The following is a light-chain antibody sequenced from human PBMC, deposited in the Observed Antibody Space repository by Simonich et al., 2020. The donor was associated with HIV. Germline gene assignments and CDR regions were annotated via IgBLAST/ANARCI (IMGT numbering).Light chain of an antibody. CDR2: AAS. J-gene: IGKJ1*01. Sequence: DIQMTQSPSSLSASVGDRVTVSCRASQSISSYLNWYQQKPGKAPKLLIYAASSLQRGVPSRVSGSASVTDFTLTISSLQPEDFATYYCQQSFSTPWTFGQGTTVDIK. CDR3: QQSFSTPWT. CDR1: QSISSY. V-gene: IGKV1-39*01.